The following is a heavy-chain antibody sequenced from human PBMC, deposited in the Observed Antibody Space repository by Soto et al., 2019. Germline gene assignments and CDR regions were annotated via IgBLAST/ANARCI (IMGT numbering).Heavy chain of an antibody. J-gene: IGHJ6*02. D-gene: IGHD3-16*01. V-gene: IGHV5-10-1*01. CDR1: VYSFTSYW. CDR3: ARLVWTDYDSRVLDYHYGMHV. Sequence: GESLEVSCKGSVYSFTSYWISWVRQMPGKGLEWMGRIDPSDSYTNYSPSFQGHVTISADKSISTAYLQWSSLKASDTAMYYCARLVWTDYDSRVLDYHYGMHVSGQGTTLTGTS. CDR2: IDPSDSYT.